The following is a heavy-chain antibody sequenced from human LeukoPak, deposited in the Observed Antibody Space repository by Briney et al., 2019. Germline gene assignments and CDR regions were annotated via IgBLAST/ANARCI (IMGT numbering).Heavy chain of an antibody. Sequence: GGSLRLSCAASGFTFDDYAMHWVRQAPGKGLEWVSLISWDGGSTYYADSVKGRFTISRDNSKNSLYLQMNSLRAEDTALYYCAKDSGDHDFWSGYYPKSWGQGTLDTVSS. J-gene: IGHJ4*02. CDR2: ISWDGGST. D-gene: IGHD3-3*01. CDR1: GFTFDDYA. CDR3: AKDSGDHDFWSGYYPKS. V-gene: IGHV3-43D*03.